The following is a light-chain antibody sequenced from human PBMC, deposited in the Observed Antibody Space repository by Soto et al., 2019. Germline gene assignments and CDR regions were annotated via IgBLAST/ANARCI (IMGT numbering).Light chain of an antibody. CDR3: QQYGSSGT. CDR1: QTVINNY. CDR2: GAS. J-gene: IGKJ1*01. V-gene: IGKV3-20*01. Sequence: ECVLTQSPGTLSLSSGERAILSSRASQTVINNYLAWYQQKPGQAPRLLIYGASNRATGIPDRFSGSGSGTDFTLTISRLEPEDFAVYYCQQYGSSGTFGQGTKVDIK.